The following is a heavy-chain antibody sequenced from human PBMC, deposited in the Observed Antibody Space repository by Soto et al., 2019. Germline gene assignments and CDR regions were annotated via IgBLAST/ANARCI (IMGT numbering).Heavy chain of an antibody. Sequence: QLQLRESGAGLVKPSETLSLTCTVSGGSISSGAYSCAWIRQSPGRGLEWLGFMYQSWSTYYSPSLGSRVTISIDMSKNQMSLSLRSVSAADTAVYFCARDNSGCSDSEGYLSGWFDPWGQGTLVTVSS. CDR1: GGSISSGAYS. J-gene: IGHJ5*02. CDR3: ARDNSGCSDSEGYLSGWFDP. CDR2: MYQSWST. V-gene: IGHV4-30-2*06. D-gene: IGHD3-22*01.